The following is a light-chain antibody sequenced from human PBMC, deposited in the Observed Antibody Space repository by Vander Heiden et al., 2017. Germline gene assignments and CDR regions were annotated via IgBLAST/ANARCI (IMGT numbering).Light chain of an antibody. Sequence: ALTQPRSVSGSLGPSVTCSYTGARGDVCGYVFVSWYPQHPCNAPILLIYDFATRPSWVPYRFSGSKSGNTASLTISGLQAEDEADYYCYSDAGSYSFVFGTGTTVTVL. CDR1: RGDVCGYVF. CDR2: DFA. J-gene: IGLJ1*01. V-gene: IGLV2-11*01. CDR3: YSDAGSYSFV.